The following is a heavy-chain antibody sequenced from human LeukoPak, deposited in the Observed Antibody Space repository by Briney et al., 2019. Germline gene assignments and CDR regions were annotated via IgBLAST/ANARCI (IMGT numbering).Heavy chain of an antibody. V-gene: IGHV3-33*01. CDR1: GFTFSSYG. J-gene: IGHJ4*02. CDR2: IWYDGGNQ. CDR3: ARIVGVTEGWGYFDY. Sequence: GGSLRLSCAASGFTFSSYGMHWVRQAPGKGLEWVAVIWYDGGNQYYADSVKGRFTISRDNSKNTVYLQMNSLRAEDTAVYYCARIVGVTEGWGYFDYWGQGALVTVSS. D-gene: IGHD2-21*02.